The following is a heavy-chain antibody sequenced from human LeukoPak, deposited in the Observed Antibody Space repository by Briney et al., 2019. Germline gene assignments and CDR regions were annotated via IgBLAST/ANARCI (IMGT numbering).Heavy chain of an antibody. CDR1: GFTFSSYG. V-gene: IGHV3-23*01. CDR2: ISGSGGST. J-gene: IGHJ3*02. CDR3: AKNERVVVITYDAFDI. Sequence: PGGSLRLSCAASGFTFSSYGMSWVRQAPGKGLEWVSAISGSGGSTYYADSVKGRFTISRDNSKNTLYLQMNSLRAEDTAVYYCAKNERVVVITYDAFDIWGQGTMVTVSS. D-gene: IGHD3-22*01.